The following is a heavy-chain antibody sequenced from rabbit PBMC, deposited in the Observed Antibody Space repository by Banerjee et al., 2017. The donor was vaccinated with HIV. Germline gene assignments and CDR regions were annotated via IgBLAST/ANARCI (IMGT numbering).Heavy chain of an antibody. CDR2: IYPDFGIR. D-gene: IGHD6-1*01. V-gene: IGHV1S47*01. CDR1: GIAFSTSS. Sequence: QQQLVESGGGLATLGGSLKLTCKASGIAFSTSSWISWVRQAPRKGPEWIAYIYPDFGIRSYANSVKGRFTIASDNALNTVFLRMTSLTASDTATYFCARYYSYGYAGYEPTRLDLWGQGTLVTIS. J-gene: IGHJ3*01. CDR3: ARYYSYGYAGYEPTRLDL.